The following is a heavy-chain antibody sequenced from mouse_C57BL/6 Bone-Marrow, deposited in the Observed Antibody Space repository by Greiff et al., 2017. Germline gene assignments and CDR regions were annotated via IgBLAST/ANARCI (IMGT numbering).Heavy chain of an antibody. CDR2: FDPENGDT. D-gene: IGHD2-10*02. J-gene: IGHJ4*01. Sequence: VQLQQSGAELVRPGASVKLSCTASGFNIKDDYMHWVKQRPEQGLEWIGWFDPENGDTKYAPKFQGKATITADTSSNTADLQLSSLTSEDTAVYYWTPYDYAMDYWGQGTSVTVSS. CDR3: TPYDYAMDY. V-gene: IGHV14-4*01. CDR1: GFNIKDDY.